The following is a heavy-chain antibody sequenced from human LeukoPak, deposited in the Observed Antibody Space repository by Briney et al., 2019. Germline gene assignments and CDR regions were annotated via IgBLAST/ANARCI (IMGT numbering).Heavy chain of an antibody. CDR2: ICVSDGST. V-gene: IGHV3-23*01. CDR3: AKGGTDSCYTGNAY. D-gene: IGHD2-15*01. CDR1: GFTFSNYA. Sequence: PGGSLRLSCAASGFTFSNYAMSWVRQAPGKGLEWVSSICVSDGSTYYADSVKGRFLISRDNSKDTLYLQMNRLRAEDTARCYCAKGGTDSCYTGNAYWGQGALSPSPQ. J-gene: IGHJ4*02.